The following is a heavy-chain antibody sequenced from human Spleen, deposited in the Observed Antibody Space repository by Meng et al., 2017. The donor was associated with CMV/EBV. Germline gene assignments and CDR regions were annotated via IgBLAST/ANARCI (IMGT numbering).Heavy chain of an antibody. CDR1: GFTFSSYE. CDR3: AREKQWLVLGGYYYGMDV. J-gene: IGHJ6*02. D-gene: IGHD6-19*01. V-gene: IGHV3-48*03. CDR2: ISSSGNTI. Sequence: GGSLRLSCAASGFTFSSYEMNWVRQAPGKGLEWVSYISSSGNTIYYADSVKGRFTISRDNAKNSLYLQMNSLRAEDTAVYYCAREKQWLVLGGYYYGMDVWGQGTTVTVSS.